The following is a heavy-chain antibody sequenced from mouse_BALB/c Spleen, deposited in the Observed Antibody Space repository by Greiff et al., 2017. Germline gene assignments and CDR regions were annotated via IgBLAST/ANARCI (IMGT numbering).Heavy chain of an antibody. CDR2: IYPGNSDT. J-gene: IGHJ3*01. V-gene: IGHV1-5*01. CDR1: GYSFTSYW. Sequence: VQLQQSGTVLARPGASVKMSCKASGYSFTSYWMHWVKQRPGQGLEWIGAIYPGNSDTSYNQKFKGKAKLTAVTSASTAYMELSSLTNEDSAVYYCTRSKENYYGSSFWFAYWGQGTLVTVSA. CDR3: TRSKENYYGSSFWFAY. D-gene: IGHD1-1*01.